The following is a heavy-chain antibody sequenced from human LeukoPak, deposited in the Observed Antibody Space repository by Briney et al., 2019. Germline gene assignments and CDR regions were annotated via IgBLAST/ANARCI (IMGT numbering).Heavy chain of an antibody. D-gene: IGHD3-10*01. CDR3: AKGNRITMVRGVITRLPDAFDI. CDR2: ISWNSGSI. CDR1: GFTFDDYA. Sequence: SLRLSCAASGFTFDDYAMHWVRQAPGKGLEWVSGISWNSGSIGYADSVKGRFTISRDNAKNSLYLQMNSLRAEDTALYYCAKGNRITMVRGVITRLPDAFDIWGQGTMVTVSS. J-gene: IGHJ3*02. V-gene: IGHV3-9*01.